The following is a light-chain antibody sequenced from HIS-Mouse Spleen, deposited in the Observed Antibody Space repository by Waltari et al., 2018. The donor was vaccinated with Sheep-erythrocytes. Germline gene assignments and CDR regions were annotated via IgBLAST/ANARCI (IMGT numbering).Light chain of an antibody. V-gene: IGLV3-1*01. J-gene: IGLJ2*01. Sequence: SYELTQPPSVSVSPGQTARITRPGDKSGAKYACWYQQKPGQSPVLVIYRDSKRPSGIPERFSGSNSGNTATLTISGTQAMDEADYYCQAWDSSTVVFGGGTKLTVL. CDR3: QAWDSSTVV. CDR2: RDS. CDR1: KSGAKY.